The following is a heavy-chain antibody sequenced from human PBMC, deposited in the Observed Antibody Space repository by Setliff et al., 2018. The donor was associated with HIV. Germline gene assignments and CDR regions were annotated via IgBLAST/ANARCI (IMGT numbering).Heavy chain of an antibody. Sequence: ASVKVSCKASGYTFTSYGISWVRQAPGQGLEWMGWISAYNGNTNYAQKLQGRVTISADKSTSTAYMELSNLRSNDTAVYYCARSGYFDSSAEFWGQGTLVTVSS. CDR3: ARSGYFDSSAEF. CDR2: ISAYNGNT. D-gene: IGHD3-9*01. CDR1: GYTFTSYG. J-gene: IGHJ4*02. V-gene: IGHV1-18*01.